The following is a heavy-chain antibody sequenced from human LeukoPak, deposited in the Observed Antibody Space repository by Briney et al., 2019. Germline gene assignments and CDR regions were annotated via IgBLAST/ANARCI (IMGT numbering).Heavy chain of an antibody. J-gene: IGHJ4*02. CDR1: GGSISSGSYY. CDR2: IYTSGTT. V-gene: IGHV4-61*02. D-gene: IGHD1-26*01. CDR3: ARQGELLRFDY. Sequence: SETLSLTCTVSGGSISSGSYYWSWIRQPAGKGLEWIGRIYTSGTTNYNPSLKSRVTISVDTSKNQFSLKLSSVTAADTAVYYCARQGELLRFDYWGQGTLVTVSS.